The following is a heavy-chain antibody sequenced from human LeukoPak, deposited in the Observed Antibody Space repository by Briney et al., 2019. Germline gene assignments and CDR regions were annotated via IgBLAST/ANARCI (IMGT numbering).Heavy chain of an antibody. CDR1: GFTFSSYA. V-gene: IGHV3-23*01. J-gene: IGHJ6*02. CDR2: ISGSGGST. CDR3: ARATSADSSGYYSPYYYYYYGMDV. D-gene: IGHD3-22*01. Sequence: GGSLRLSCAASGFTFSSYAMSWARQAPGKGLEWVSVISGSGGSTYYADSVKGRFTISRDNSKNTLYLQMNSLRAEDTAVYYCARATSADSSGYYSPYYYYYYGMDVWGQGTTVTVSS.